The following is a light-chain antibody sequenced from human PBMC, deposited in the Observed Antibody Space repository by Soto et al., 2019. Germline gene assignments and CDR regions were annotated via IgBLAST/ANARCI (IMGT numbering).Light chain of an antibody. CDR1: QSVSSK. Sequence: EIVMTQSPATLSLSPGERATLSCRASQSVSSKLAWYQQKPGQAPRLLIYGAATRATGIPARFSGSGSGTEFTLTLSSLQSEDSAVYYCQQYNNWWTFGQGTKVEIK. CDR2: GAA. V-gene: IGKV3-15*01. CDR3: QQYNNWWT. J-gene: IGKJ1*01.